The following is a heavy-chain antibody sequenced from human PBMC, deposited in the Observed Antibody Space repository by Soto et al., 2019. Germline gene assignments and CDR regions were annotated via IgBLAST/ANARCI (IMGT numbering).Heavy chain of an antibody. Sequence: SETLPLTCTVSGVSSSSGDYYWSWIRQPPGKGLEWIGYIYYSGSTYYNPSLKSRVTISVDTSKNRFSLKLSSVTAADTAVYYCARDSPRASGMDVWGQGTTVTVSS. J-gene: IGHJ6*02. CDR2: IYYSGST. CDR1: GVSSSSGDYY. V-gene: IGHV4-30-4*01. CDR3: ARDSPRASGMDV.